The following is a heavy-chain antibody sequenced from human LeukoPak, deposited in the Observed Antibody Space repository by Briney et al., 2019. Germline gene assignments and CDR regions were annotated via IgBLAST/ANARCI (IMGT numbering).Heavy chain of an antibody. CDR1: GDSISPYY. D-gene: IGHD1-26*01. J-gene: IGHJ4*02. V-gene: IGHV4-4*07. Sequence: SETLSLTCTVSGDSISPYYWSWIRQPAGKGLGWIGRIYTSGSTNYNPSLKSRVTMSVDTSKNQFSLKLSSVTAADTAVYYCARGKWELRSYFDYWGQGTLVTVSS. CDR2: IYTSGST. CDR3: ARGKWELRSYFDY.